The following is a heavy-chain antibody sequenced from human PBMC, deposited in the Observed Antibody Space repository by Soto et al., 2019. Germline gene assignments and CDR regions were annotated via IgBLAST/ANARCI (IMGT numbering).Heavy chain of an antibody. J-gene: IGHJ4*02. Sequence: ASVKVSCKASGYTFTSYGISWVRQAPGQGLEWMGWISAYNGNTNYAQKLQGRVTMTTDTSTSTAYMELRSLRSDDMAVYYCARDLDYDFWSGYYFDYWGQGTLVTVSS. CDR3: ARDLDYDFWSGYYFDY. CDR1: GYTFTSYG. D-gene: IGHD3-3*01. V-gene: IGHV1-18*03. CDR2: ISAYNGNT.